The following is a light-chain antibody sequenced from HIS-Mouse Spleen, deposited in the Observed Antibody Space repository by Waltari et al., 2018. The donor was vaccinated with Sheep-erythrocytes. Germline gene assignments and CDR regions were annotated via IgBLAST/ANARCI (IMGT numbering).Light chain of an antibody. J-gene: IGLJ2*01. CDR3: CSYAGSSTFHVV. V-gene: IGLV2-23*03. CDR2: EGS. CDR1: SGVVGSYTL. Sequence: QSALPQPASVSGPPGQSTTTPCTGTSGVVGSYTLVSCSQQHPGKPPKPMFYEGSKRPSGVSNRFSGSKSGNTASLTISGLQAEDEADYYCCSYAGSSTFHVVFGGGTKLTVL.